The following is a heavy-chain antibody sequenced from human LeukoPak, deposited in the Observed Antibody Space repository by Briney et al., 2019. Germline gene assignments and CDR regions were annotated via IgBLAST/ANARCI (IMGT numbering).Heavy chain of an antibody. CDR1: GYTFTDYY. D-gene: IGHD5-24*01. Sequence: ASVKVSCKASGYTFTDYYMHWVRQAPGQGLEWMGWISPYNGNADYAQKLQGRVTMTTDTSTTTGYMELRSLRSDDTAVYYCARGWLQPYWYFDLWGRGTLVTVSS. CDR2: ISPYNGNA. J-gene: IGHJ2*01. V-gene: IGHV1-18*04. CDR3: ARGWLQPYWYFDL.